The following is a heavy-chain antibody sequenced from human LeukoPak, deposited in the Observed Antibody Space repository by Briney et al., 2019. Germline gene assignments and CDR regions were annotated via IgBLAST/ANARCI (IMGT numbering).Heavy chain of an antibody. J-gene: IGHJ4*02. D-gene: IGHD6-19*01. CDR3: AKSSGYFPLYYFDY. V-gene: IGHV1-2*02. CDR2: INPNTGGT. Sequence: WASVKVSCKASGTTFTGYYIHWVRLAPGQELEWMGSINPNTGGTNSAQKFQGRVTMTKDTSIATVYMELRSLTSDDTAIYYCAKSSGYFPLYYFDYWGQGTQVTVSS. CDR1: GTTFTGYY.